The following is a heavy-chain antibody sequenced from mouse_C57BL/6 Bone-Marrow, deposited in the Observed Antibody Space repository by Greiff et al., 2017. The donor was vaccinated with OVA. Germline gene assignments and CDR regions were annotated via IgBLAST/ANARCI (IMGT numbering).Heavy chain of an antibody. J-gene: IGHJ1*03. Sequence: QVQLQQSGAELARPGASVKLSCKASGYTFTSYGISWVKQRTGQGLEWIGEIYPRSGNTYYNEKFKGKATLTADKSSSTAYMELRSLTSEDSAVYFCARGYDDDEGWYFDVWGTGTTVTVSS. V-gene: IGHV1-81*01. D-gene: IGHD2-4*01. CDR2: IYPRSGNT. CDR3: ARGYDDDEGWYFDV. CDR1: GYTFTSYG.